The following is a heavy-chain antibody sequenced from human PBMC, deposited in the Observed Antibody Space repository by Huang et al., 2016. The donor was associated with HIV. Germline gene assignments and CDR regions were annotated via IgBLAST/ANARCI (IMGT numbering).Heavy chain of an antibody. Sequence: EVQLVESGGVVVQPGGSLRLSCAGSGFTFDDYTMHWVRQSPGKGLEWCSLSRWDGFTTFYTDSVKGRFTVSRDNSKNSLYLQMNNLRTEDTAIYYCAKDYGRYSNYFDYWGQGTLVTVSS. V-gene: IGHV3-43*01. D-gene: IGHD3-16*02. CDR3: AKDYGRYSNYFDY. J-gene: IGHJ4*02. CDR1: GFTFDDYT. CDR2: SRWDGFTT.